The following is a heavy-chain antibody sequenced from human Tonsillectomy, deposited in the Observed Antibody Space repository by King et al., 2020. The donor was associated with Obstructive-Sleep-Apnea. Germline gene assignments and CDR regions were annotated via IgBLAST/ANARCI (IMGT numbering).Heavy chain of an antibody. CDR1: GFTVSSNY. Sequence: VQLVESGGGLVQPGGSLRLSCAASGFTVSSNYINWVRQAPGKGLEWVSVIYSAGTTYYADSVKGRLTISRDNSKNTLYLQMNSLRAEDTAVYYCATLRWVNVDYWGQGTLVTVSS. V-gene: IGHV3-66*04. J-gene: IGHJ4*02. D-gene: IGHD4-23*01. CDR3: ATLRWVNVDY. CDR2: IYSAGTT.